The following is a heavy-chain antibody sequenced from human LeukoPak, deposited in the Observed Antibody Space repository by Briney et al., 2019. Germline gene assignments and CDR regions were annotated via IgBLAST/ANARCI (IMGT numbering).Heavy chain of an antibody. CDR1: GGTFSSYA. Sequence: SVKVSCKASGGTFSSYAISWVRQAPGQGLEWMGGIIPIFGTANYAQKFQGRVTITTDESTSTAYMELSSLRSEDTAVYYCARGYYDSSGYYYYAFGIWGQGTMVTVSS. J-gene: IGHJ3*02. V-gene: IGHV1-69*05. CDR2: IIPIFGTA. CDR3: ARGYYDSSGYYYYAFGI. D-gene: IGHD3-22*01.